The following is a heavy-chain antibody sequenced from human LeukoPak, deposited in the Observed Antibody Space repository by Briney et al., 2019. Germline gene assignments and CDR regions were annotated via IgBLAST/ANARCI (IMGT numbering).Heavy chain of an antibody. V-gene: IGHV3-30*02. CDR1: GFTFSSYG. CDR3: AKSGTRYFDWLYH. Sequence: RAGGSLRLSCAASGFTFSSYGMHWVRQAPGKGLEWVAFIRYDGSNKYYADSEEGRFTISRDNSKNTLYLQMNSLRGEDTAMYYCAKSGTRYFDWLYHWGQGTLVTVSS. CDR2: IRYDGSNK. D-gene: IGHD3-9*01. J-gene: IGHJ5*02.